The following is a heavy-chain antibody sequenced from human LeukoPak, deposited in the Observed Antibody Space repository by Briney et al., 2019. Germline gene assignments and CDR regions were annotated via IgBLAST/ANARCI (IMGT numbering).Heavy chain of an antibody. J-gene: IGHJ5*02. CDR3: ATPPHAVRGVS. CDR1: AFTFSSAW. V-gene: IGHV3-15*01. D-gene: IGHD3-10*01. CDR2: IKSKIDGGTT. Sequence: PGGSLRLSCAAPASAFTFSSAWTSWVRQAPGKGLGWVGRIKSKIDGGTTDYAAPVIGRFTISRDDSKNTLHLQMDSLKTEDTGVYYCATPPHAVRGVSWGQGTLVTVSS.